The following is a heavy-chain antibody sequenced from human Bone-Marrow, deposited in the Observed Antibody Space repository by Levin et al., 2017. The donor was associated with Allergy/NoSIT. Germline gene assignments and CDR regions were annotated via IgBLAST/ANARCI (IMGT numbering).Heavy chain of an antibody. CDR3: ARSARQFDI. CDR1: GFSFSDYY. Sequence: GESLKISCATSGFSFSDYYMSWIRQAPGKGLEWLSYISGSGTTTYYADSVKGRLTISRDNAKNSLFLQINSLRAEDTAVYYCARSARQFDIWGQGTMVTVSS. CDR2: ISGSGTTT. V-gene: IGHV3-11*01. J-gene: IGHJ3*02.